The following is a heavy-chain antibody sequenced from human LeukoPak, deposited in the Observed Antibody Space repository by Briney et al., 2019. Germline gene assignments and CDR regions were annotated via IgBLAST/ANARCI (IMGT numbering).Heavy chain of an antibody. CDR1: GFTFRSYT. CDR3: GRAMDY. CDR2: INQDGSEK. J-gene: IGHJ4*02. V-gene: IGHV3-7*03. Sequence: GSLRLSCAASGFTFRSYTMNWVRQAPGKGLEWVANINQDGSEKYYVDSVKGRFTISRGNAKNSLYLQMNSLRAEDTAVYYCGRAMDYWGQGTLVTVSS.